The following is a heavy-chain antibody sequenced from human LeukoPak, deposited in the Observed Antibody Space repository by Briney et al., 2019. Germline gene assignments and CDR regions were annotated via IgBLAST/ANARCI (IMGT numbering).Heavy chain of an antibody. CDR1: GYTFTGYY. D-gene: IGHD3-22*01. CDR2: INPNSGGT. Sequence: ASVKVSCKASGYTFTGYYMHWVRQAPGQGLEWMGWINPNSGGTNYAQKFQGRVTMTRDTSISTAYMELSRLRSDDTAVYYCAREYYYDSSVLYWGQGILVTVSS. J-gene: IGHJ4*02. CDR3: AREYYYDSSVLY. V-gene: IGHV1-2*02.